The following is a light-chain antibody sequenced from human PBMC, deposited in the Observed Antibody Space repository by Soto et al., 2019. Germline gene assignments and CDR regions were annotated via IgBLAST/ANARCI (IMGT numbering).Light chain of an antibody. Sequence: EIVSKQSPDTLSLSPGERATLSCRASQSVRSNYLAWYKQKPGQAPRFLIYDASSRATGIPDRFSGSGSGTDFTLTISRLEPEDFAVYYCQQYGSTPLTFGGGTKVDIK. CDR3: QQYGSTPLT. CDR1: QSVRSNY. V-gene: IGKV3-20*01. CDR2: DAS. J-gene: IGKJ4*01.